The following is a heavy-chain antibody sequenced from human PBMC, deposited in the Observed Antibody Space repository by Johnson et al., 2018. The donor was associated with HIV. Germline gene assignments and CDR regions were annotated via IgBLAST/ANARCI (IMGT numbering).Heavy chain of an antibody. J-gene: IGHJ3*02. CDR1: GFTVSSNY. V-gene: IGHV3-66*01. CDR3: ARGDWLTVITSPDAFDI. CDR2: IFSGGST. Sequence: VQLVESGGGLVQQGGSLRLSCAASGFTVSSNYMTWVRQAPGKGLEWVSVIFSGGSTYYADSVKGRFTISRDNSKNTLYLQMNSLRTEDTAVYYCARGDWLTVITSPDAFDIWGQGTMVTVSS. D-gene: IGHD4-23*01.